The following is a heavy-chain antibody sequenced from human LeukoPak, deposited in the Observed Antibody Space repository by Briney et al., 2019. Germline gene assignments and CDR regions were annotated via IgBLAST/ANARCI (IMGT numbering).Heavy chain of an antibody. Sequence: PSETLSLTCTVSGGSINNYYWSWIRQPPGKGLEWIGYIIYSGSTNYSPSLKSRVTLSVDKSKNQFSLRLSSVTAADTAVYYCAGAYCGGDCYSGRTFDIWGQGTMVTVSS. J-gene: IGHJ3*02. CDR3: AGAYCGGDCYSGRTFDI. D-gene: IGHD2-21*02. CDR1: GGSINNYY. V-gene: IGHV4-59*12. CDR2: IIYSGST.